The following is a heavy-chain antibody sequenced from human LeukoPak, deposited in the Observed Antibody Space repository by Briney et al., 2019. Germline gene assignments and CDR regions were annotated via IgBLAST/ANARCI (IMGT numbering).Heavy chain of an antibody. CDR3: ARDLSNGHSSGYYFDY. Sequence: SETLSLTCTVSGGSISSYYWSWIRQPAGKGLEWIGRIYTSGSTNYNPSLKSRVTMSVDTSKNQFSLKLSSVTAADTAVYYCARDLSNGHSSGYYFDYWGQGTLVTVSS. D-gene: IGHD3-22*01. V-gene: IGHV4-4*07. CDR1: GGSISSYY. CDR2: IYTSGST. J-gene: IGHJ4*02.